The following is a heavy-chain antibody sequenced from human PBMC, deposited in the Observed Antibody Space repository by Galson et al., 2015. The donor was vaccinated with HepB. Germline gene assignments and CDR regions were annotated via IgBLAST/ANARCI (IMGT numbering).Heavy chain of an antibody. Sequence: SLRLSCAASGFTFSTYAMSWVRQAPGKGLEWVSAISGSGGSTYYIDSVKGRFTISRDNSKNTLYLQINSLRAEDTAVYYCAKEYDSSGYDYSYMDVWGKGTTVTVSS. CDR3: AKEYDSSGYDYSYMDV. CDR2: ISGSGGST. V-gene: IGHV3-23*01. J-gene: IGHJ6*03. D-gene: IGHD3-22*01. CDR1: GFTFSTYA.